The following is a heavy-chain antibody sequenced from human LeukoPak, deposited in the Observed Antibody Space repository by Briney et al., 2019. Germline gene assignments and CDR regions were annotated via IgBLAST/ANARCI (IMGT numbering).Heavy chain of an antibody. CDR2: IYHSGST. J-gene: IGHJ4*02. Sequence: SETLSLTCAVSGGSISSGGYSWSWLRQPPGKGLEWIGYIYHSGSTYYNPSLKSRVTISVDRSKNQFSLKLSSVTAADTAVYYCARGVVTAILDYFDYWGQGTLVTVSS. CDR1: GGSISSGGYS. D-gene: IGHD2-21*02. CDR3: ARGVVTAILDYFDY. V-gene: IGHV4-30-2*01.